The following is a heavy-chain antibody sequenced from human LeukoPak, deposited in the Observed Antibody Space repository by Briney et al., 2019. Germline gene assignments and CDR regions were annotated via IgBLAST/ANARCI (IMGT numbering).Heavy chain of an antibody. J-gene: IGHJ4*02. CDR3: ARTGSHYDILTGHLR. Sequence: GGSLRLSCAASGFTFSSYSMNWVRQAPGKGLEWVSSISSSSSYIYYADSVKGRFTISRDNAKNSLYLQMNSLRAEDTAVYYCARTGSHYDILTGHLRWGQGTLVTVSS. CDR1: GFTFSSYS. CDR2: ISSSSSYI. D-gene: IGHD3-9*01. V-gene: IGHV3-21*01.